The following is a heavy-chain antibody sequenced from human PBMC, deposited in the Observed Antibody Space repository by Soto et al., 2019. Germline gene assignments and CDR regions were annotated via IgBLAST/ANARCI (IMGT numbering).Heavy chain of an antibody. CDR3: AKDGASGSYPPYAYYGMDV. Sequence: EVQLLESGGGLVQPGGSLRLSCAASGFTFSSYAMSWVRQAPGKGLEWVSTISGSGGNAYYADSVKGRFSISRDNSKNTLRLQMNSLRADDTAVYYCAKDGASGSYPPYAYYGMDVCGQGTTVTVSS. V-gene: IGHV3-23*01. CDR2: ISGSGGNA. CDR1: GFTFSSYA. D-gene: IGHD1-26*01. J-gene: IGHJ6*02.